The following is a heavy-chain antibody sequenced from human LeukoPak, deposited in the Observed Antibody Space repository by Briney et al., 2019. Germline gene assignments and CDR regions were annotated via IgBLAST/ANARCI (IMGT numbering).Heavy chain of an antibody. D-gene: IGHD2-15*01. J-gene: IGHJ4*02. V-gene: IGHV3-21*01. CDR1: TFTFSSDS. Sequence: PGGSLRLSCAPATFTFSSDSINWVRQAPGKGLEWVSSISSSSSYIYYADSVKGRFTISRDNAKNSLYLQMNSLRAEDTAVYYCASPMTQGYCSGGSCYSAPDYWGQGTLVTVSS. CDR2: ISSSSSYI. CDR3: ASPMTQGYCSGGSCYSAPDY.